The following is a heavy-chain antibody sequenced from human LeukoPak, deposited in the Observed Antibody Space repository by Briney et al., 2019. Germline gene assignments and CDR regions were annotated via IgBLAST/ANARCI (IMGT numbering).Heavy chain of an antibody. D-gene: IGHD5-18*01. CDR3: AKGDSRSYGIMDV. CDR2: ISYDGSNK. V-gene: IGHV3-30*18. J-gene: IGHJ6*02. CDR1: GFTFSSYG. Sequence: GRSLRLSCAASGFTFSSYGMHWVRQAPGKGLEWVAVISYDGSNKYYADSVKGRFTISRDNSKNTLYLQMNSLRAEDTAVYYCAKGDSRSYGIMDVWGQGTTVTVSS.